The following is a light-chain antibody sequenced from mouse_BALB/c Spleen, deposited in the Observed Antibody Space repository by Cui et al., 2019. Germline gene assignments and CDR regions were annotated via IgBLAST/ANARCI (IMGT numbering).Light chain of an antibody. Sequence: QLVLPQSPALLSASPGAKVTMTCSASSSVSYMYWYQQKPGSSPRLLIYDTSNLASGVPVRFSGSGSGASYSLTISRMEAEDAATYYCQQWSSYPRTFGGGTKLEIK. V-gene: IGKV4-55*01. CDR1: SSVSY. CDR3: QQWSSYPRT. CDR2: DTS. J-gene: IGKJ1*01.